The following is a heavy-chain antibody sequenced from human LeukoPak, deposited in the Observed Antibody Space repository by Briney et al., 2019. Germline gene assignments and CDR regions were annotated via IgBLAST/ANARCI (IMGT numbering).Heavy chain of an antibody. CDR3: ARDAPNDSSGSLDY. Sequence: GGSLRLSCAASGFTFSSYSMNWVRQAPGKGLEWVSYISSSSSTIYYADSVKGRFTISRDNAKNSLYLQMNSLRAEDTAVYYCARDAPNDSSGSLDYWGQGTLVTVSS. J-gene: IGHJ4*02. V-gene: IGHV3-48*01. D-gene: IGHD3-22*01. CDR1: GFTFSSYS. CDR2: ISSSSSTI.